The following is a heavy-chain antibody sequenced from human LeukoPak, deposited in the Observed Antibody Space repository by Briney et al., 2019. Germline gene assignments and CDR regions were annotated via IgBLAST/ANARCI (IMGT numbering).Heavy chain of an antibody. CDR1: GFTFSSYA. V-gene: IGHV3-23*01. CDR3: ARMTLYGSGTVD. CDR2: ISGSGGST. D-gene: IGHD3-10*01. Sequence: PGGSLRLSCAASGFTFSSYAMSWVRQAPGKGLEWVSAISGSGGSTYYADSVKGRFTISRDNSKNTVNLQMGSLRIEDTAVYHCARMTLYGSGTVDWGQGILVTVSS. J-gene: IGHJ4*02.